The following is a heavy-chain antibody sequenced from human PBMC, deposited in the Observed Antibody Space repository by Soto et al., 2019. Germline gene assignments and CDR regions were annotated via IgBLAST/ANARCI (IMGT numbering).Heavy chain of an antibody. D-gene: IGHD3-16*01. Sequence: PSETLSLTCTVSGGSISSYYWSWIRQPPGKGLEWIGYIYYSGSTNYNPSLKSRVTISVDTSKNQFSLKLSSVTAADTAVYYCARKPGDMVRWFDPWGQGTMDTVSS. J-gene: IGHJ5*02. CDR2: IYYSGST. CDR3: ARKPGDMVRWFDP. CDR1: GGSISSYY. V-gene: IGHV4-59*08.